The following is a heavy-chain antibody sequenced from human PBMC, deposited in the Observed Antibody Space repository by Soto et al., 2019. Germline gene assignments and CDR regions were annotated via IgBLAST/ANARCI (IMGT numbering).Heavy chain of an antibody. CDR3: ARLGFVGEGDF. Sequence: EVQLAESGGGLIQPGGSLRLSCATSGFTFSRYWIHWVRQAPGEGLVWVSRISGDGVHTDYAESVKGRFTVSRDIAKSTGYLQMNNLRGEDTAIYYCARLGFVGEGDFWGQGILVTVSS. J-gene: IGHJ4*02. D-gene: IGHD3-16*01. CDR1: GFTFSRYW. CDR2: ISGDGVHT. V-gene: IGHV3-74*01.